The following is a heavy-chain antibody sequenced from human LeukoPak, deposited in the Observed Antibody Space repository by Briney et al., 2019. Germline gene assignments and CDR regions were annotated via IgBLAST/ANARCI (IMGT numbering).Heavy chain of an antibody. D-gene: IGHD5-24*01. J-gene: IGHJ4*02. Sequence: SGPTLVNPTQTLTLTCTFSGFSLGTSGVGVGWIRQPPGKALEWLALIYWDGDKRYSPSLKSRLTITKDTSKNQVVLTMTNMDPVDTATYYCAHLGRDGYNRRFDYWGQGTLVTVSS. CDR2: IYWDGDK. CDR1: GFSLGTSGVG. CDR3: AHLGRDGYNRRFDY. V-gene: IGHV2-5*02.